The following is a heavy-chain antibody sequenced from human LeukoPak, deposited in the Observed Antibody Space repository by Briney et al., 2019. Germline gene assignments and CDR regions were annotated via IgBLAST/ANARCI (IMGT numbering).Heavy chain of an antibody. CDR3: AKRGYSYGYLFDY. CDR2: INSDWTST. D-gene: IGHD5-18*01. Sequence: AGGSLRLSCAASGFTFSSYWMHWVRHVPGKGLVWVSLINSDWTSTLYADSVKGRFTISRDNAKNTLYLQMSSLRAEDTAVYYCAKRGYSYGYLFDYWGQGTLVTVSS. V-gene: IGHV3-74*01. CDR1: GFTFSSYW. J-gene: IGHJ4*02.